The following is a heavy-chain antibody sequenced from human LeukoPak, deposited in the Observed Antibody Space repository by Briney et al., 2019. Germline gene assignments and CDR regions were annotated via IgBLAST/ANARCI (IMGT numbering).Heavy chain of an antibody. D-gene: IGHD7-27*01. CDR2: INTDGSST. CDR3: ARDEGPGEPRHDFDY. J-gene: IGHJ4*02. CDR1: GFTLSSYW. Sequence: QTGGSLRLSCAASGFTLSSYWMHWVRQAPGKGLVWVSRINTDGSSTSYADSVKGRFTISRDNAKNTLYLQMNSLRAEDTAVYYCARDEGPGEPRHDFDYWGQGTLVTVSS. V-gene: IGHV3-74*01.